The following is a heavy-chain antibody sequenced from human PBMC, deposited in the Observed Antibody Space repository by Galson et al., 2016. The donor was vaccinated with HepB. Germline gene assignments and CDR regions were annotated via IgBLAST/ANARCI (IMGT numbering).Heavy chain of an antibody. D-gene: IGHD3-10*01. Sequence: SLRLSCAASGFTFNSHAMTWVRQAPGKGLEWVSAISGSGDYIYYADSVNGRFTISRDNSKSTLFLQMNSLRAEDTAVYYCVKDPIGHPVGDPPAPYGMDVWGQGTTVTVSS. CDR3: VKDPIGHPVGDPPAPYGMDV. V-gene: IGHV3-23*01. CDR2: ISGSGDYI. J-gene: IGHJ6*02. CDR1: GFTFNSHA.